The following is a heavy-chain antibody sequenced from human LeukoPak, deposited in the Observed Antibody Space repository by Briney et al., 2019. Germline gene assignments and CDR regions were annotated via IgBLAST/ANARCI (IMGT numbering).Heavy chain of an antibody. CDR3: ARAPSITGTTPPGY. Sequence: ASVKVSCKASGYTFTSYDINWVPQATGQGLEWMGWMNPNSGNTGYAQKFQGRVTMTRNTSISTAYMELSSLRSEDTAVYYCARAPSITGTTPPGYWGQGTLVTVSS. V-gene: IGHV1-8*01. CDR1: GYTFTSYD. D-gene: IGHD1-7*01. J-gene: IGHJ4*02. CDR2: MNPNSGNT.